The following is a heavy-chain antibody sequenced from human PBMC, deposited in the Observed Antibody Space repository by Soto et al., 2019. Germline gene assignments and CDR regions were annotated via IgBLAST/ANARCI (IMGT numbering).Heavy chain of an antibody. V-gene: IGHV4-34*01. CDR1: GGSFSGYY. J-gene: IGHJ5*02. CDR3: ARDSSTMVRGNNWFDP. Sequence: PSETLSLTCAVYGGSFSGYYWGWIRQPPGKGLEWIGEINHSGSTNYNPSLKSRVTISVDTSKNQFSLKLSSVTAADTAVYYCARDSSTMVRGNNWFDPWGQGTLVTVSS. D-gene: IGHD3-10*01. CDR2: INHSGST.